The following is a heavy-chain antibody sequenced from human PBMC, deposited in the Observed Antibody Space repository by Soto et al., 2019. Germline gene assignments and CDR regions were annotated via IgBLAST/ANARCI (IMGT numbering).Heavy chain of an antibody. V-gene: IGHV1-69*01. Sequence: QVQLVQSGAEVKKPGSSVKVSCKASGGTFDSYVISWLRQAPGQGLEWMGGIMPIFGTPNYGQKFRGRVTISADEPTTTAYLELSSLTSDDTAVYYCARVHSSGIFYFVDPWGQGTLVTGSS. CDR1: GGTFDSYV. D-gene: IGHD3-10*01. CDR2: IMPIFGTP. CDR3: ARVHSSGIFYFVDP. J-gene: IGHJ5*02.